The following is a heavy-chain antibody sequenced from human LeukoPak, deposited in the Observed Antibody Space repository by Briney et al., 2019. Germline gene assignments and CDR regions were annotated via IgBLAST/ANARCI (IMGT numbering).Heavy chain of an antibody. D-gene: IGHD3-22*01. CDR1: GFTYSSYR. CDR2: IKQDRSEE. CDR3: ARDLKAGSYSDSSGSRGMDV. J-gene: IGHJ6*01. Sequence: GGPQRLSCAASGFTYSSYRMSGVRHAPGKGREGVANIKQDRSEESYVLAVKGILTISQDKSRTSLYLQMKSLRAEGTAVYSCARDLKAGSYSDSSGSRGMDVWGQGTTVTVSS. V-gene: IGHV3-7*04.